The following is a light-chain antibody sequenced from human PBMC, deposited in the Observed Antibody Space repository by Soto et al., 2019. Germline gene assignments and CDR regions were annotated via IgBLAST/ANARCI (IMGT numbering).Light chain of an antibody. Sequence: QSALTQPPSASGSPGQSVTISCTGTSSDVGGYNYVSWYQQHPGKAPKLMIYEVSKRPSGVPDRFSGSKSGNTASLTVSVLQAEDEADYYCSSYAGSNNYVFGPGTKLTVL. CDR2: EVS. V-gene: IGLV2-8*01. CDR1: SSDVGGYNY. J-gene: IGLJ1*01. CDR3: SSYAGSNNYV.